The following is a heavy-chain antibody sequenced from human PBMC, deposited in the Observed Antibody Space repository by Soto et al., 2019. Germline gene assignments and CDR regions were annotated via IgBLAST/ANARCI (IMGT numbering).Heavy chain of an antibody. D-gene: IGHD2-15*01. V-gene: IGHV4-30-4*01. CDR2: IYKSTTT. J-gene: IGHJ5*01. CDR1: GDSISTVDYF. Sequence: QVHLLESGPGLVKPSQTLSLTCSVSGDSISTVDYFWAWIRQPPGQALEYIGYIYKSTTTYYNPSFASRVAISPDTSKSQFSLNVTSVTAADTAVYFCARGRYCLTGRCFPNWFDSWGQGTLVTVSS. CDR3: ARGRYCLTGRCFPNWFDS.